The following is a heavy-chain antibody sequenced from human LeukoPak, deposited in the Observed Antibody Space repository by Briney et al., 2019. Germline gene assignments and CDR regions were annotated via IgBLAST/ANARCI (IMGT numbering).Heavy chain of an antibody. V-gene: IGHV4-34*01. CDR1: GGSFSGYY. CDR2: INHSGST. D-gene: IGHD1-14*01. J-gene: IGHJ4*02. Sequence: SETLSLTCAVYGGSFSGYYWSWIRQPPGKGLEWIGEINHSGSTNYNPSLKSRVTISVDTSKNQFSLKLSSVTAADTAVYYCARFTTPNWLDYWGQGTLVTVSS. CDR3: ARFTTPNWLDY.